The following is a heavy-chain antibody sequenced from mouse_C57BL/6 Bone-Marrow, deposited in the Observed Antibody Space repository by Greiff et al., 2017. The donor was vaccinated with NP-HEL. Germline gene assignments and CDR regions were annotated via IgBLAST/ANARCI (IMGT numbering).Heavy chain of an antibody. V-gene: IGHV3-6*01. D-gene: IGHD2-4*01. CDR2: ISYDGSN. CDR3: AREGYDLDY. J-gene: IGHJ2*01. Sequence: DVKLQESGPGLVKPSQSLSLTCSVTGYSITSGYYWNWIRQFPGNKLEWMGYISYDGSNNYNPSLKNRISITRDTSKNQFFLKLNSVTTEDTATYYCAREGYDLDYWGQGTTLTVSS. CDR1: GYSITSGYY.